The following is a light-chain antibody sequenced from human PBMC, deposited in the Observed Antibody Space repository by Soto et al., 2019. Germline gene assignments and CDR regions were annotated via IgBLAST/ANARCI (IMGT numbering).Light chain of an antibody. Sequence: EIVLTQSPGTLSLSPGESATLSCRASQSVSSSFLAWYQQKPGQAPRLLIYGASSRATGVPDRFSGSGSGTDFTLTISRLEPEDFAVYYCQQCGNSPGYTFGQGTKLEIK. V-gene: IGKV3-20*01. CDR3: QQCGNSPGYT. CDR1: QSVSSSF. J-gene: IGKJ2*01. CDR2: GAS.